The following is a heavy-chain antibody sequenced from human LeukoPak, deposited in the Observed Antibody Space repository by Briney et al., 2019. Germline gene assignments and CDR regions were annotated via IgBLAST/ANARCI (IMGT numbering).Heavy chain of an antibody. CDR3: AAIMVVTAGVAFNI. D-gene: IGHD2-21*02. CDR2: MSPNSDNR. V-gene: IGHV1-8*01. J-gene: IGHJ3*02. Sequence: GASVKVSCKASGYTFTSYDINWVRQATGQGLESMGWMSPNSDNRGYEQKFQGRVTMTMDTSISTAYMELSSLRSEDTAVYYCAAIMVVTAGVAFNIWGQGTMVTVSS. CDR1: GYTFTSYD.